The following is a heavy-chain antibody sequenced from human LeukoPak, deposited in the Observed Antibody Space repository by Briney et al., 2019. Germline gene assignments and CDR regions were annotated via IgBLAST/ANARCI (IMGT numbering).Heavy chain of an antibody. J-gene: IGHJ5*02. CDR3: ARWAAPTYYDFWSGYSGFDP. CDR2: IYHSGST. D-gene: IGHD3-3*01. V-gene: IGHV4-38-2*01. CDR1: GYSISSGYY. Sequence: SETLSLTCAVSGYSISSGYYWGWIRQPPGKGLEWIGSIYHSGSTYYNPSLKSRVTISVDTSNNQFSLKLSSVTAADTAVYYCARWAAPTYYDFWSGYSGFDPWGQGTLVTVSS.